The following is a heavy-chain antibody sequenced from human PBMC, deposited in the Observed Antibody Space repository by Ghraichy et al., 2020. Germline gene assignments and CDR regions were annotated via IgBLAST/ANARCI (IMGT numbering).Heavy chain of an antibody. V-gene: IGHV3-23*01. CDR2: ISGTGGST. D-gene: IGHD3-3*01. CDR3: AKLDFWSISTNVLYLYMDV. Sequence: GGSLRLSCAASGVTFGNYAMSWVRQAPGKGLEWVSLISGTGGSTYYADSMKGRFTISRDNSRNTLYLQMNSLRAEDTAVYYCAKLDFWSISTNVLYLYMDVWGKGTAVTVSS. J-gene: IGHJ6*03. CDR1: GVTFGNYA.